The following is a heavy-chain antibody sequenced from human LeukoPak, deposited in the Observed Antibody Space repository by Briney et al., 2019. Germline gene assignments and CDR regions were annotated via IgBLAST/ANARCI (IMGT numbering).Heavy chain of an antibody. D-gene: IGHD3-10*01. CDR3: AGSFGDVKNF. CDR2: ISWDGGST. Sequence: QPGGSLRLSCAASGFMFDEYTMHWVRQAAGKGLEGVSFISWDGGSTYFADSVKGRFIISSDDARNSLSLQMNSLRAEDTAFYYCAGSFGDVKNFWGQGTLVTVSS. CDR1: GFMFDEYT. J-gene: IGHJ4*01. V-gene: IGHV3-43*01.